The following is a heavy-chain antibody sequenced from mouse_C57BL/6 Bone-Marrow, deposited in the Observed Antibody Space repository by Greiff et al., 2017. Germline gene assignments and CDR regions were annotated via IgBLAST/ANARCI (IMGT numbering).Heavy chain of an antibody. CDR1: GFSLSTFGMG. CDR2: IWWDDDK. CDR3: SRSQDSSGLAWFAY. V-gene: IGHV8-8*01. D-gene: IGHD3-2*02. Sequence: QVTLKVSGPGILQPSQTLSLTCSFSGFSLSTFGMGVGWIRQPSGKGLEWLAHIWWDDDKYYNPALKRRLTISKDTSKHQVFLKVANVVTADTATYYCSRSQDSSGLAWFAYWGQGTLVTVSA. J-gene: IGHJ3*01.